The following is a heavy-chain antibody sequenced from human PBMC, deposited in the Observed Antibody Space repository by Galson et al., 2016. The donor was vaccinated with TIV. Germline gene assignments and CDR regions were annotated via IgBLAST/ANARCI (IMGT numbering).Heavy chain of an antibody. CDR1: GSPFPSQW. J-gene: IGHJ6*02. Sequence: QSGAAVIKPGESLNIPCQGFGSPFPSQWIACVRQMPGQGQDRVGIVHPGGSDTTYRPSFQCQVIISADKSISTAYLQWRRLKASDTAMFSCARLFNTGYHFHFMDVWGQGTTVTVSS. CDR2: VHPGGSDT. D-gene: IGHD3-9*01. CDR3: ARLFNTGYHFHFMDV. V-gene: IGHV5-51*03.